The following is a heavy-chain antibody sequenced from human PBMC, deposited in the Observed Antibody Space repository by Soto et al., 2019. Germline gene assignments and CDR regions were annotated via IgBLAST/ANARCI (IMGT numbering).Heavy chain of an antibody. CDR2: IYHSGST. J-gene: IGHJ5*02. CDR3: ARVKKAYCDRSGNFKHNWFDP. Sequence: PSETLSLTCAVSGGSISSGGYSWSWIRQPPGKGLEWIGFIYHSGSTYYNPSLKSRLTMSVDRSKNQFSLNLRSVTAADTAVYYCARVKKAYCDRSGNFKHNWFDPWGQGTLVTVSS. CDR1: GGSISSGGYS. V-gene: IGHV4-30-2*01. D-gene: IGHD3-22*01.